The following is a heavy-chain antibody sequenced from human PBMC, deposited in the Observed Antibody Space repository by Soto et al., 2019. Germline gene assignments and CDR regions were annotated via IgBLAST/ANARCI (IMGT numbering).Heavy chain of an antibody. CDR3: ARDKITGLSDS. CDR1: GGSINNGVSY. Sequence: SETLTLTCTVSGGSINNGVSYWGWTRQPPGKGLEWIGSIYYSGSTYYNPSLKSRVTISGDTSKNQFSLKLTAVTAADTAVYYYARDKITGLSDSRGQGTLVILAS. D-gene: IGHD2-8*02. J-gene: IGHJ4*02. CDR2: IYYSGST. V-gene: IGHV4-39*02.